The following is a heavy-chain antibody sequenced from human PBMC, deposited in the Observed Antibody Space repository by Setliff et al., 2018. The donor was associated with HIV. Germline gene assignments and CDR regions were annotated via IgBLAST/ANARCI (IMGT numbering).Heavy chain of an antibody. CDR3: ARETSVATWGHQCDY. D-gene: IGHD7-27*01. CDR1: GFIFSNAW. CDR2: IKNGGST. J-gene: IGHJ4*02. Sequence: LRLSCAASGFIFSNAWMTWVRQAPGKGLEWVARIKNGGSTDYPAPVKDRFTISRDDSRNTLYLQMNSLRVEDTAVYYCARETSVATWGHQCDYWGQGTLVTVSS. V-gene: IGHV3-15*01.